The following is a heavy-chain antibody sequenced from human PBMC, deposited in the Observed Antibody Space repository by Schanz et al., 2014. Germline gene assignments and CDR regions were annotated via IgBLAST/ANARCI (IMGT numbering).Heavy chain of an antibody. J-gene: IGHJ4*02. Sequence: VLLVESGGGLVKPGGSLRLSCAASGFIFSSYGLHWVRQAPGKGLEWVAFIWYDGSNKYYADSVKGRFTISRDNSKNTLYLQMNSLRAEDTAVYYCARANYRRKINFDYWGRGTLVTVSS. D-gene: IGHD3-10*01. CDR1: GFIFSSYG. V-gene: IGHV3-33*01. CDR3: ARANYRRKINFDY. CDR2: IWYDGSNK.